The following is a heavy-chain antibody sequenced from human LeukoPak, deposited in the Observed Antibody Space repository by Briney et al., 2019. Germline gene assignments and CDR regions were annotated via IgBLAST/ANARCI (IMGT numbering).Heavy chain of an antibody. CDR1: DGSVSGYY. Sequence: SETLSLTCAVYDGSVSGYYWSWIRQPPGKGLEWSGEINHSGSTNYNPSLKSRVTISVDTSKNQFSLKLSSVTAADTAVYYCARGRCSGGSCYKGHFQHWGRGTLVTVSS. CDR3: ARGRCSGGSCYKGHFQH. CDR2: INHSGST. V-gene: IGHV4-34*01. D-gene: IGHD2-15*01. J-gene: IGHJ1*01.